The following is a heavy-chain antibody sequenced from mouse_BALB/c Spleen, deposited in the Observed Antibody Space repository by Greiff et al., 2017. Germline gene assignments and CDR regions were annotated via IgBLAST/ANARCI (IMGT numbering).Heavy chain of an antibody. CDR2: INPGSGGT. J-gene: IGHJ1*01. V-gene: IGHV1-54*01. CDR1: GYAFTNYL. CDR3: ARWRYFDV. Sequence: QVQLQQSGAELVRPGTSVKVSCKASGYAFTNYLIEWVKQRPGQGLEWIGVINPGSGGTNYNEKFKGKATLTADKSSSTAYMQLSSLTSDDSAVYFCARWRYFDVWGAGTTVTVSS.